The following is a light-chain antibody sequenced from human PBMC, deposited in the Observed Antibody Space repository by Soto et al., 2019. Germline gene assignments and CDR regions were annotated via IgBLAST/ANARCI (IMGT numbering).Light chain of an antibody. J-gene: IGLJ2*01. Sequence: QSVLTQPPSASGTPGQSLTISCSGSSSNIGNNAVNWYQQLPGKAPKLLIYYDDLLPSGVSDRFSGSKSGTSASLAISGLQSEDEADYYCAAWDDSLNGVVFGGGTKVTVL. CDR3: AAWDDSLNGVV. V-gene: IGLV1-36*01. CDR1: SSNIGNNA. CDR2: YDD.